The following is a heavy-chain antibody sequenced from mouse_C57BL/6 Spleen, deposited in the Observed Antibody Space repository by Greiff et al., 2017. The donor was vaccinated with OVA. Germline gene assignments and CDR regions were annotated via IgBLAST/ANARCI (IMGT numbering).Heavy chain of an antibody. D-gene: IGHD2-12*01. CDR3: ARSDSPYYAMDY. J-gene: IGHJ4*01. CDR1: GYTFTSYW. Sequence: QVQLQQPGAELVRPGSSVKLSCKASGYTFTSYWMDWVKQRPGQGLEWIGNIYPSDSETHYNQKFKDKATLTVDKSSSTAYMQLSSLTSEDSAVYYCARSDSPYYAMDYWGQGTSVTVSS. CDR2: IYPSDSET. V-gene: IGHV1-61*01.